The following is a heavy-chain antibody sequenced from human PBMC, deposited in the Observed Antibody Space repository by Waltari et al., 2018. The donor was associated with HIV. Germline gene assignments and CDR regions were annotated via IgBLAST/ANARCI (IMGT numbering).Heavy chain of an antibody. J-gene: IGHJ5*02. CDR3: ARQNRIAAAGPNWFDP. Sequence: QLQLQESGPGLVKPSEPLSLTCTVSGGSISSSSYYWGWIRQPPGKGLEWIGSIYYSGSTYYNPSLKSRVTISVDTSKNQFSLKLSSVTAADTAVYYCARQNRIAAAGPNWFDPWGQGTLVTVSS. V-gene: IGHV4-39*01. CDR2: IYYSGST. D-gene: IGHD6-13*01. CDR1: GGSISSSSYY.